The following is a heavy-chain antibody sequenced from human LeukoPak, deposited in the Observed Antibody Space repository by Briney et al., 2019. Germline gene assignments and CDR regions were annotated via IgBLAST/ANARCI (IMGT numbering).Heavy chain of an antibody. CDR3: ARGYLYSSGWLPWYFDL. CDR1: GGSISSGSYY. Sequence: SQTLSLTCTVSGGSISSGSYYWSWIRQPAGKGLEWIGRIYTSGSTNYNPSLKSRVTISVDTSKNQFSLKLSSVTAADTAVYCCARGYLYSSGWLPWYFDLWGRGTLVTVSS. D-gene: IGHD6-19*01. V-gene: IGHV4-61*02. J-gene: IGHJ2*01. CDR2: IYTSGST.